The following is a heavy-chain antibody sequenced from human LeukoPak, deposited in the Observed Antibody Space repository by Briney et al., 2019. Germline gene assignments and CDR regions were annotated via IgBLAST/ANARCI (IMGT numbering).Heavy chain of an antibody. CDR3: ARVRTPFGVVASPDALDV. J-gene: IGHJ3*01. D-gene: IGHD3-3*01. V-gene: IGHV1-18*01. Sequence: ASVKVSCKASGYTFTSYPLTWVRHAPGPGLEWVGWITANNFNTNYAQKFQGRVTLTKETSTNTAYMEMRSLMSDDTAVYYCARVRTPFGVVASPDALDVWGQGTAVTVSS. CDR2: ITANNFNT. CDR1: GYTFTSYP.